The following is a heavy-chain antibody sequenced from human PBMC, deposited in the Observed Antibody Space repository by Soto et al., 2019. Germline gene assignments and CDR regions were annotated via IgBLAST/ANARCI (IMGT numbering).Heavy chain of an antibody. CDR1: GFTFSSYA. CDR2: ISYDGSNK. V-gene: IGHV3-30-3*01. J-gene: IGHJ6*02. Sequence: TGGSLRLSCAASGFTFSSYAMHWVRQAPGKGLEWVAVISYDGSNKYYADSVKGRFTISRDNSKNTLYLQMNSLRAEDTAVYYCARDQLMITFGGVIVIPYYYYGMDVWGQGTTVTVS. D-gene: IGHD3-16*02. CDR3: ARDQLMITFGGVIVIPYYYYGMDV.